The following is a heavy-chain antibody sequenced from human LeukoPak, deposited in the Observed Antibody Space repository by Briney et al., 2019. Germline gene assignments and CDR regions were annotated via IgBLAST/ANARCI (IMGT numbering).Heavy chain of an antibody. CDR2: VSGNGDST. Sequence: GGSLRLSCAASGFTFNRYDMSWVRQAPGKGLEWVSTVSGNGDSTYCADCVKGRFTVSRDNSKNTLYLQMNNLRAEDTAVYSCTKGGWLDNWGQGTLVTVSS. CDR1: GFTFNRYD. CDR3: TKGGWLDN. J-gene: IGHJ5*02. V-gene: IGHV3-23*01.